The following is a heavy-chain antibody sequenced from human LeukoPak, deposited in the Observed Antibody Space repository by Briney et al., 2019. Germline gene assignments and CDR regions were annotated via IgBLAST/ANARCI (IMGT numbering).Heavy chain of an antibody. CDR3: ARPHTGFDS. J-gene: IGHJ4*02. CDR1: GFTFSSYW. CDR2: INSDGSTT. V-gene: IGHV3-74*01. Sequence: PGGSLRLSCTASGFTFSSYWMHWVRRAPGKGLVWVSRINSDGSTTTYADSVKGRFTISRDNAKNTLYLQMNSLRVEDTAVYYCARPHTGFDSWGQGTLVTVSS.